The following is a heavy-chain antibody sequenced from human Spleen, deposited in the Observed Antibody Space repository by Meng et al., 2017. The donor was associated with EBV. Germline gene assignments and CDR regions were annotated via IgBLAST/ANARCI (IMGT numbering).Heavy chain of an antibody. V-gene: IGHV3-30*03. D-gene: IGHD1-14*01. CDR3: ARDLSGRFDP. Sequence: GHLLESGGGLVQPGGSLRLSCAASGFIFSDYGFHWVRQAPGKGPEWVAIIPSDAGHNKYYADSVKGRFTISRDNSKNTLFLQMNNLRAEDTAVYYCARDLSGRFDPWGQGTLVTVSS. J-gene: IGHJ5*02. CDR2: IPSDAGHNK. CDR1: GFIFSDYG.